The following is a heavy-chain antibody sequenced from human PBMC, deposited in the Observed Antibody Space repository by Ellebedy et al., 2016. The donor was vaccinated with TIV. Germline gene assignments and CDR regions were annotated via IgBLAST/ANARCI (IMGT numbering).Heavy chain of an antibody. CDR2: IYHSGST. J-gene: IGHJ4*02. CDR1: GGSISSSNW. V-gene: IGHV4-4*02. D-gene: IGHD5-18*01. Sequence: SETLSLXXAVSGGSISSSNWWTWVRQPPGKGLQWIGEIYHSGSTNYNPSLKNRVSMSLDNSGNQFSLNLTSVTAADTAVYYCAMMNVGYTSGSDLDSWGQGTLVTVSS. CDR3: AMMNVGYTSGSDLDS.